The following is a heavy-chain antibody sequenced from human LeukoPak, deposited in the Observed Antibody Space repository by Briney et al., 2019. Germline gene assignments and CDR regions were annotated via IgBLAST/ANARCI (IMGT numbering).Heavy chain of an antibody. CDR3: GASPHYYYGMDV. CDR1: GFTFSSYA. CDR2: ISYDGSNK. J-gene: IGHJ6*02. V-gene: IGHV3-30-3*01. Sequence: PGGSLRLSCAASGFTFSSYAMHWVRQAPGKGLEWVAVISYDGSNKYYADSVKGRFTISRDNSKNTLYLQMNSLRAEDTAVYYCGASPHYYYGMDVRGQGTTVTVSS.